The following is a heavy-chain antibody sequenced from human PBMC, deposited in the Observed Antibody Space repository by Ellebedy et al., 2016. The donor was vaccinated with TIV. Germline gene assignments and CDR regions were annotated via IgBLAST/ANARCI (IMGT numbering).Heavy chain of an antibody. CDR2: IIPILGIA. D-gene: IGHD4-17*01. J-gene: IGHJ4*02. CDR1: GGTFSSYA. Sequence: ASVKVSCKASGGTFSSYAISWVRQATGQGLEWMGRIIPILGIANYAQKFQGRVTITADKSTSTAYMELSSLRSEDTAVYYCASHDYGDYVYHFDYWGQGTLVTVSS. CDR3: ASHDYGDYVYHFDY. V-gene: IGHV1-69*04.